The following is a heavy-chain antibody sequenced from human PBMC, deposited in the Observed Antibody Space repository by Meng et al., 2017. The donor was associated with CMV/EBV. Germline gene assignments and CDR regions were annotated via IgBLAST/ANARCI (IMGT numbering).Heavy chain of an antibody. CDR3: ASKGESYDY. V-gene: IGHV1-69*05. J-gene: IGHJ4*02. Sequence: NASCKASVGTFCSCAISWLRQAPGQGLGCMYGIIPIFDTANYAQKFQGRVTITTDESTSTAYMELGSLRAEDTAVYYYASKGESYDYWGQGTLVTVSS. D-gene: IGHD1-26*01. CDR2: IIPIFDTA. CDR1: VGTFCSCA.